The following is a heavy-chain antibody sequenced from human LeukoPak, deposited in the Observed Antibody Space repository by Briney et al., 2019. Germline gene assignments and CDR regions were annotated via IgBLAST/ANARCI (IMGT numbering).Heavy chain of an antibody. Sequence: SETLSLTCSVSGGSIYSGTYYWSWIRQPAGKGLEWIGRIYTSGSTNYHPSLKSRVTVSLDISKNQFSLKLSSVTAADTAVYYCARETHMYCKSNSCYGYFDLWGRGTLVTVSS. CDR2: IYTSGST. CDR3: ARETHMYCKSNSCYGYFDL. V-gene: IGHV4-61*02. J-gene: IGHJ2*01. D-gene: IGHD2-2*01. CDR1: GGSIYSGTYY.